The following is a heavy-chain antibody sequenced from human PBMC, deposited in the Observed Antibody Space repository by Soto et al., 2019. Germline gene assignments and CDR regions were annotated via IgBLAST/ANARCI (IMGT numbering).Heavy chain of an antibody. V-gene: IGHV1-69*13. Sequence: SVNVSCKSSGGTFSSYSISWGRQAPGQGLEWMGGIIPIFGTANYAQKFQGRVTITADESTSTAYMELSSLRSEDTAVYYCARWAVWSGLGYWGQGTLVTVSS. J-gene: IGHJ4*02. CDR2: IIPIFGTA. CDR1: GGTFSSYS. CDR3: ARWAVWSGLGY. D-gene: IGHD3-3*01.